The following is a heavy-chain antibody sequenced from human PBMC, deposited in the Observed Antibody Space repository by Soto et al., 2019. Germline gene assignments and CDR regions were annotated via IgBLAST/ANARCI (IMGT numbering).Heavy chain of an antibody. V-gene: IGHV4-59*01. CDR3: ARGRNLYYYYYYMDV. CDR1: GCSISSYY. J-gene: IGHJ6*03. CDR2: IYYSGST. Sequence: SETLSLTCPFSGCSISSYYWSWIRQPPGKGLEWIGYIYYSGSTNYNPSLKSRVTISVDTSKNQFSLKLSSVTAADTAVYYCARGRNLYYYYYYMDVWGKGTTVTVSS.